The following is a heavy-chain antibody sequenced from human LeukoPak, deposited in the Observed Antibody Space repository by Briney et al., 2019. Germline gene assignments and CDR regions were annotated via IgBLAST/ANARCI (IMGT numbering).Heavy chain of an antibody. CDR3: AIVPPVPAAPFDY. J-gene: IGHJ4*02. D-gene: IGHD2-2*01. Sequence: PSETLSLTRTLFGGSLSSSSYYCGWVRQHPGKGLGWIGSIYYSGSTYYNPSLKSRVTISVDTSKNQFSLKLSSVTAADTGVYYCAIVPPVPAAPFDYWGQGTLVTVPS. CDR2: IYYSGST. CDR1: GGSLSSSSYY. V-gene: IGHV4-39*01.